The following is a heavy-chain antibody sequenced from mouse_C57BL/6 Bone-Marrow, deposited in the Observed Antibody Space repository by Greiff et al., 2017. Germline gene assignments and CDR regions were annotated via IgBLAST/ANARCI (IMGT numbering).Heavy chain of an antibody. V-gene: IGHV1-64*01. Sequence: QVQLQQPGAELVKPGASVKLSCKASGYTFTSYWMHWVKQRPGQGLEWIGMIHPNSGSTNYNEKFKSKATLTVDKSSSTAYMQLSSLTSEDSAVYYCATSLYYDYDGRASYWGQGTTLTVSS. J-gene: IGHJ2*01. D-gene: IGHD2-4*01. CDR2: IHPNSGST. CDR3: ATSLYYDYDGRASY. CDR1: GYTFTSYW.